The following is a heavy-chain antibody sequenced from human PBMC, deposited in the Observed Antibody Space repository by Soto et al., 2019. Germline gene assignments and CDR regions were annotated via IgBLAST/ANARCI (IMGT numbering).Heavy chain of an antibody. Sequence: SQTLSLTCAISGDSVSSNSAAWNWIRQSPSRGFEWLGRTYYRSKWYNDYAVSVKSRITINPDTSKNQFSLQLNSVTPEDTAVYYCARESDYYDSSGYYFDYWGQGTLVTVSS. J-gene: IGHJ4*02. CDR3: ARESDYYDSSGYYFDY. CDR1: GDSVSSNSAA. D-gene: IGHD3-22*01. CDR2: TYYRSKWYN. V-gene: IGHV6-1*01.